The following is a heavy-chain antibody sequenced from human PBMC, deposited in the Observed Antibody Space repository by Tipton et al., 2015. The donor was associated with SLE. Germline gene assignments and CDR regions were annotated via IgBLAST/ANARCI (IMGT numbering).Heavy chain of an antibody. CDR2: INHSGST. V-gene: IGHV4-34*01. CDR1: GGSFSDYY. CDR3: ARAGDGYNGPFDY. J-gene: IGHJ4*02. Sequence: TLSLTCAVYGGSFSDYYWSWIRQPPGKGLEWIGEINHSGSTNYSPSLKSRVTLSGDTSKNQFSLKLSSVTAADTAVYYCARAGDGYNGPFDYWGQGTLVTVSS. D-gene: IGHD5-24*01.